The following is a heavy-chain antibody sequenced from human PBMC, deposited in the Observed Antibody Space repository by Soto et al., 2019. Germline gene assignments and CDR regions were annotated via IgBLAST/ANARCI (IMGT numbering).Heavy chain of an antibody. D-gene: IGHD3-10*01. V-gene: IGHV3-23*01. Sequence: PGESLKISCAASGFTFSSYAMSWVRQAPGKGLEWVSAISGSGGSTYYADSVKGRFTISRDNSKNTLYLQMNSLRAEDTAVYYCAKGVPVYYYGSGSYYMDGNWFDPWGQGTLVTVSS. CDR1: GFTFSSYA. CDR3: AKGVPVYYYGSGSYYMDGNWFDP. CDR2: ISGSGGST. J-gene: IGHJ5*02.